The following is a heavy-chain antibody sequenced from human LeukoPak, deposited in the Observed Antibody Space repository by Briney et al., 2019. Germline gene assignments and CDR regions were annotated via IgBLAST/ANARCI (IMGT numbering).Heavy chain of an antibody. CDR3: ARDSDIAAAAYYFDY. CDR1: GFTFSSYP. J-gene: IGHJ4*02. V-gene: IGHV3-30-3*01. D-gene: IGHD6-13*01. CDR2: ISYAGSNK. Sequence: GGSLRLSCAASGFTFSSYPMHWVRQAPGKGLEWVTVISYAGSNKYYADSVKGRFTISRDNSKNTLYLQMNSLRAEDTAVYYCARDSDIAAAAYYFDYWGQGTLVTVSS.